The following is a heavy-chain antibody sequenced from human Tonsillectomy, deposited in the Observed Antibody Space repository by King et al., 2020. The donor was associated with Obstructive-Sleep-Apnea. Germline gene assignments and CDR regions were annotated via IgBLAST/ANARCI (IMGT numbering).Heavy chain of an antibody. CDR1: GFSFNNYG. CDR2: IGYEGSKK. D-gene: IGHD1-20*01. Sequence: VQLVESGGGVVQPGRSLRLSGVASGFSFNNYGMHWVRQIPGTGLEWVTFIGYEGSKKEYADSVKGRFTISIDNSKNTLYGQMNSLRTEDTAVYYCATLSGTTSGAFDIWGQGTMVTVSS. J-gene: IGHJ3*02. V-gene: IGHV3-30*02. CDR3: ATLSGTTSGAFDI.